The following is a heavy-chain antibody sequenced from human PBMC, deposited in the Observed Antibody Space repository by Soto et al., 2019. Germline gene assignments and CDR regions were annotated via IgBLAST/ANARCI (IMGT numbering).Heavy chain of an antibody. V-gene: IGHV3-23*01. CDR2: ISGSGGST. CDR1: GFTFSSYA. Sequence: EVQMLESGGGLVQPGGSLRLSCAASGFTFSSYAMSWVRQAPGKGLEWVSAISGSGGSTYYADSVKGRFTISRDNSKNTLYLQMNSLRAEDTAVYYCAKDPVSSGSTTDYWGQGTLVTVSS. J-gene: IGHJ4*02. D-gene: IGHD3-22*01. CDR3: AKDPVSSGSTTDY.